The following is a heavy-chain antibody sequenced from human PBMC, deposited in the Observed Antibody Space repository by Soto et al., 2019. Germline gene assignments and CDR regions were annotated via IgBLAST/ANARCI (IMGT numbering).Heavy chain of an antibody. CDR2: INHSGST. D-gene: IGHD3-3*01. CDR1: GWSFSGYY. V-gene: IGHV4-34*01. J-gene: IGHJ4*02. Sequence: SETLSLTCALYGWSFSGYYWSWIRQPPEKGLEWIGEINHSGSTNYNSSLKSRVTISIDTSKNQFSLKLTSVTAADTAVYYCALGPLDYWGQGTLVTV. CDR3: ALGPLDY.